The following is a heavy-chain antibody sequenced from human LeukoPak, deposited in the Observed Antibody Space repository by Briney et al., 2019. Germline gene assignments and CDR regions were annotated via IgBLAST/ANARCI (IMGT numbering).Heavy chain of an antibody. Sequence: ASVKVSCKASGYTFTDYYMHWVRQAPGQGLEWMGWINPNSGVTNYAQKFQVGVTMTGDTSISTVYMELSRLRSDDTAVYYCARDLRLAVSGTSGFDIWGQGTVVTVSS. V-gene: IGHV1-2*02. CDR2: INPNSGVT. CDR1: GYTFTDYY. D-gene: IGHD6-19*01. J-gene: IGHJ3*02. CDR3: ARDLRLAVSGTSGFDI.